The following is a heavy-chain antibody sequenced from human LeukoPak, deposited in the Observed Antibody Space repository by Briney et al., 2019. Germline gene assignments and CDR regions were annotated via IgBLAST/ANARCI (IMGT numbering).Heavy chain of an antibody. CDR1: GGPIASRNHS. CDR2: PYYTGNT. J-gene: IGHJ4*02. CDR3: ARVGVFGYCTRDSCHSPLDY. D-gene: IGHD2-15*01. Sequence: TQTLTLPCTLPGGPIASRNHSWVWIRHPSGKGLLWTGHPYYTGNTYYNPSLNSRPTIYVAPSKNQSSLNLASVTAADTAVYYCARVGVFGYCTRDSCHSPLDYWGQGTLVTVSS. V-gene: IGHV4-39*07.